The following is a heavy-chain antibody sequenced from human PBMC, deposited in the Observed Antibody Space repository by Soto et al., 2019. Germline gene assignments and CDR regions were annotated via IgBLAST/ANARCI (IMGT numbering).Heavy chain of an antibody. V-gene: IGHV3-15*01. CDR3: TRESKLELRGFGYYYDAIDS. CDR1: VFTFSNAW. Sequence: VGSPRLLCAASVFTFSNAWMSCVRHSPGKGLEWVGRIKSKTDGGTTDYAAPVKVRFTISRAESKNTLYLQMNSHKTRDTAVYYYTRESKLELRGFGYYYDAIDSWGQGTLVPVSS. CDR2: IKSKTDGGTT. J-gene: IGHJ6*02. D-gene: IGHD1-7*01.